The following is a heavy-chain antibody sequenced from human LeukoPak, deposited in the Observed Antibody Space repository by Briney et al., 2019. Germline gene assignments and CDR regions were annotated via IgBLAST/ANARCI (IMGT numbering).Heavy chain of an antibody. D-gene: IGHD3-22*01. CDR3: ARKPVYYYDSSGYYPFDY. CDR2: INHSGST. CDR1: GGSFSGYY. V-gene: IGHV4-34*01. Sequence: PSETLSLTCAVYGGSFSGYYWSWIRQPPGKGLEWIGEINHSGSTNYNPSLKSRVTISVDTSKNQFSLKLSSVTAADTAVYYCARKPVYYYDSSGYYPFDYWGQGTPVTVSS. J-gene: IGHJ4*02.